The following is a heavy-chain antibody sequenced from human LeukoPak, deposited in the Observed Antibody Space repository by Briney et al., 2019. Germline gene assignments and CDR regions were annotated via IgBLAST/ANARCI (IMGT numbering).Heavy chain of an antibody. CDR3: AKVKAARGYYYYGMDV. V-gene: IGHV3-23*01. Sequence: GGSLRLSCAASGFTFSSYAMSWVRQAPGKGLEWVSAISGSGGSTYYADSVKGRFTISRDNSKNTLYLQMNSLRAEDTAVYYCAKVKAARGYYYYGMDVWGQGTTVTVSS. D-gene: IGHD2-15*01. J-gene: IGHJ6*02. CDR1: GFTFSSYA. CDR2: ISGSGGST.